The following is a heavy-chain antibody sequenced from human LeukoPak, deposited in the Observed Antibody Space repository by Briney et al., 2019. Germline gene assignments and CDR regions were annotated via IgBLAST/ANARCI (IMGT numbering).Heavy chain of an antibody. J-gene: IGHJ4*02. Sequence: GGSLRLSCAASGFTFSSYAMSWVRQAPGKGLEWVSTISGSGSGGSTYYADSVKGRFTISRDNSKDTLYLQMDSLRAEDTAVYYCAKLLAVTNSYYFNYWGQGTLVTVSS. CDR1: GFTFSSYA. D-gene: IGHD6-19*01. CDR2: ISGSGSGGST. CDR3: AKLLAVTNSYYFNY. V-gene: IGHV3-23*01.